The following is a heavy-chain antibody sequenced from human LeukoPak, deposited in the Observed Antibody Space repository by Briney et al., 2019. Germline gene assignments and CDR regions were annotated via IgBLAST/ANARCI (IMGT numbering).Heavy chain of an antibody. CDR3: ARSYSSSWYDYYYYGMDV. Sequence: PGGSLRLSCAASGFTFSSYSMNWVRQAPGKGLEWVSYISSSSSTIYYADSVKGRFTISRDNAKNSLYLQMNSLRAEDTAVYYCARSYSSSWYDYYYYGMDVWGQGTTVTVSS. D-gene: IGHD6-13*01. J-gene: IGHJ6*02. CDR1: GFTFSSYS. V-gene: IGHV3-48*04. CDR2: ISSSSSTI.